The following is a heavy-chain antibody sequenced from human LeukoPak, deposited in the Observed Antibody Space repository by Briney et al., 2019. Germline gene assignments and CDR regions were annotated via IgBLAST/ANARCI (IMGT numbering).Heavy chain of an antibody. CDR2: INHSGST. CDR1: GGSFSGYY. D-gene: IGHD2-2*01. Sequence: SETLSLTCAVYGGSFSGYYWSWIRQPPGKGLEWIGEINHSGSTNYNPSLKSRVTISVDTSKNQFSLKLSSVTAADTAVYYCARMDCSSTSCWKIDYWGQGTLVTVPS. J-gene: IGHJ4*02. CDR3: ARMDCSSTSCWKIDY. V-gene: IGHV4-34*01.